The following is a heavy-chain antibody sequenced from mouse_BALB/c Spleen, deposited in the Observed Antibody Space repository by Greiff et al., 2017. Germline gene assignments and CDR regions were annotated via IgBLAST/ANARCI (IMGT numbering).Heavy chain of an antibody. V-gene: IGHV1S22*01. J-gene: IGHJ2*01. CDR3: TRAMITPSFDY. Sequence: LQQPGSELVRPGASVKLSCKASGYTFTSYWMHWVKQRPGQGLEWIGNIYPGSGSTNYDEKFKSKATLTVDTSSSTAYMQLSSLTSEDSAVYYCTRAMITPSFDYWGQGTTLTVSS. CDR2: IYPGSGST. CDR1: GYTFTSYW. D-gene: IGHD2-4*01.